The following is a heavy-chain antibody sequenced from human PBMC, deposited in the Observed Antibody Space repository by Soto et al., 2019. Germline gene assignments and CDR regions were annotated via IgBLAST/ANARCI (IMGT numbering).Heavy chain of an antibody. CDR1: GGSIRSGYYF. V-gene: IGHV4-31*02. CDR2: IYYSGST. CDR3: AREVIIPTDTDAFDI. D-gene: IGHD1-1*01. J-gene: IGHJ3*02. Sequence: SDTLSVPWTVSGGSIRSGYYFWSWIRQHTGKGLEWIGYIYYSGSTYYNPSLKSRVTISVDTSKNQFSLKLSSVTAADAAVYYCAREVIIPTDTDAFDIWGQGTMVTVSS.